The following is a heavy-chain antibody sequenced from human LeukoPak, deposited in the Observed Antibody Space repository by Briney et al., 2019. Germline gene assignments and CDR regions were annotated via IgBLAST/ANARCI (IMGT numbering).Heavy chain of an antibody. CDR2: INHSGST. D-gene: IGHD3-9*01. CDR3: ARGRKYTPGYRVTELGSGYSDY. Sequence: PSETLSLTCAVYGGSFSGYYWSWIRQPPGKGLEWIGEINHSGSTNYNPSPKSRVTISVDTSKNQFSLKLSSVTAADTAVYYCARGRKYTPGYRVTELGSGYSDYWGQGTLVTVSS. CDR1: GGSFSGYY. J-gene: IGHJ4*02. V-gene: IGHV4-34*01.